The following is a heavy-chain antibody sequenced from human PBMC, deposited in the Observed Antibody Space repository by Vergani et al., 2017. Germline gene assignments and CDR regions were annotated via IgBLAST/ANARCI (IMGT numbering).Heavy chain of an antibody. D-gene: IGHD4-11*01. J-gene: IGHJ6*03. Sequence: QVQLQQWGGGLLKPSETLSLTCVVNGGSFTSYHWTWIRQSPGEGLEWVGDIDHTGRPEYNTSLKIRLTMSVDKSRNHFSLTLNSVTATDTAIYFCAIVNTETNGHLYYYYYMDVGGQGTAVTVS. CDR1: GGSFTSYH. CDR2: IDHTGRP. CDR3: AIVNTETNGHLYYYYYMDV. V-gene: IGHV4-34*01.